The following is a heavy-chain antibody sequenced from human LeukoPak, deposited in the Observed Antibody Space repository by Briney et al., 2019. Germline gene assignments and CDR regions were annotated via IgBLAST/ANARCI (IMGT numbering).Heavy chain of an antibody. D-gene: IGHD6-19*01. CDR3: ARGAAVALEL. CDR1: GFTLIDYN. Sequence: GPLRLSCGASGFTLIDYNMHWVRQAPGKGLEYVAFIQFDGTTEYYTDSVKGRFTMSRDKSKNTLYLQMNSLRGGDTAVYYCARGAAVALELWGQGTLVTVSS. J-gene: IGHJ4*02. CDR2: IQFDGTTE. V-gene: IGHV3-30*02.